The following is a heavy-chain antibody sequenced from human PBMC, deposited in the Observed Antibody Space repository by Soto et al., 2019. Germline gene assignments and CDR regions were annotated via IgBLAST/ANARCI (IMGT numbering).Heavy chain of an antibody. CDR1: GGSISSSSYY. D-gene: IGHD6-19*01. CDR3: AIAVATTIDY. CDR2: IYYSGST. Sequence: SETLSLTCTVSGGSISSSSYYWGWIRQPPGKGLEWIGSIYYSGSTYYNPSLKSRVTISVDTSKNQFSLKLSSVTAADTAVYYCAIAVATTIDYWGQGTLVTVSS. V-gene: IGHV4-39*01. J-gene: IGHJ4*02.